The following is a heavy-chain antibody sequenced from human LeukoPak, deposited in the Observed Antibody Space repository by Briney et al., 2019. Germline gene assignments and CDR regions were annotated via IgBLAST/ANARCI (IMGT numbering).Heavy chain of an antibody. V-gene: IGHV3-21*01. CDR1: GFTFSNAW. Sequence: PGGSLRLSCAASGFTFSNAWMSWVRQAPGKGLEWVSSISSSSSYIYYADSVKGRFTISRDNAKNSLYLQMNSLRAEDTAVYYCARGGLGYCSGGSCYAEYFQHWGQGTLVTVSS. CDR3: ARGGLGYCSGGSCYAEYFQH. CDR2: ISSSSSYI. J-gene: IGHJ1*01. D-gene: IGHD2-15*01.